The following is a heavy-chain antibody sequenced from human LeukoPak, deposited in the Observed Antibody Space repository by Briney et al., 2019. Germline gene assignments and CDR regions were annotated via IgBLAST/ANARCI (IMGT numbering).Heavy chain of an antibody. D-gene: IGHD6-13*01. J-gene: IGHJ6*02. CDR1: GGTFSSYA. CDR2: IIPIFGTA. Sequence: SVKVSCEASGGTFSSYAISWVRQAPGQGLEWMGGIIPIFGTANYAQKFQGRVTITADESTSTAYMELSSLRSEDTAVYYCARDRGYSSSWFTAVWYYYYGMDVWGQGTTVTVSS. V-gene: IGHV1-69*13. CDR3: ARDRGYSSSWFTAVWYYYYGMDV.